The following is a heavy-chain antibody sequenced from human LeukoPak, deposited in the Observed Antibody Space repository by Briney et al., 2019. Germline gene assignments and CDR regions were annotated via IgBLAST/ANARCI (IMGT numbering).Heavy chain of an antibody. CDR2: IRLRSGGT. CDR1: GYTFTNYY. V-gene: IGHV1-2*06. J-gene: IGHJ4*02. D-gene: IGHD4-23*01. Sequence: ASVKVSCKTSGYTFTNYYMHWVRQAPGQGLEWMGRIRLRSGGTNYAQKFQGRVTVTRDTSISTVYMELTRLRSDDTAVYYCRLVTMGDYWGQGTLVTVSS. CDR3: RLVTMGDY.